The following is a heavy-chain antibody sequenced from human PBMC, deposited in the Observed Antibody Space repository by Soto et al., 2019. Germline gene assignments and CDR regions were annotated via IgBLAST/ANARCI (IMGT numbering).Heavy chain of an antibody. Sequence: SETLSLTCTVSGGSISSSSYYWGWIRQPPGKGLEWIGSSYYSESTYDNPTLHSRVTISVYTSKIQFALKLSSVTAADSAVYYCARRQMAARICYYGGQGTLVSV. CDR2: SYYSEST. CDR3: ARRQMAARICYY. J-gene: IGHJ4*02. D-gene: IGHD6-6*01. CDR1: GGSISSSSYY. V-gene: IGHV4-39*01.